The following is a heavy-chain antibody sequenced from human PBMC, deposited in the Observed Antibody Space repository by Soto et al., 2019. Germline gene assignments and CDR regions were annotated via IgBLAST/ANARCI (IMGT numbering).Heavy chain of an antibody. Sequence: SLTSTVSGGKIRSSSYYRGRIRQPPGKGLEWIGSIYYSGSTYYNPSLKSRVTISVDTSKNQFSLKLSSVTAADTAVYYCARHLPGWDTAMGRLDVWGKGTTVTVSS. CDR1: GGKIRSSSYY. J-gene: IGHJ6*04. V-gene: IGHV4-39*01. CDR2: IYYSGST. CDR3: ARHLPGWDTAMGRLDV. D-gene: IGHD5-18*01.